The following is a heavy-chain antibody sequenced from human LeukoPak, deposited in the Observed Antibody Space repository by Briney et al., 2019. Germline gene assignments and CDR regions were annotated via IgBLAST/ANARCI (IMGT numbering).Heavy chain of an antibody. CDR3: AKDINYYDILTGYNYYYYMDV. J-gene: IGHJ6*03. CDR2: IRYDGSNK. D-gene: IGHD3-9*01. Sequence: PGGSLRLSCAASGFTFSSYGMHWVRQAPGKGLEWVAFIRYDGSNKYYADSVKGRFTISRDNSKNTLYLQMNSLGAEDTAVYYCAKDINYYDILTGYNYYYYMDVWGKGTTVTVSS. CDR1: GFTFSSYG. V-gene: IGHV3-30*02.